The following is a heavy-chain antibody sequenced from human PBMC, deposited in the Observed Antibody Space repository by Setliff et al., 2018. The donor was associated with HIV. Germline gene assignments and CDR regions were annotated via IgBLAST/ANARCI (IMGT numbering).Heavy chain of an antibody. CDR1: GGSISSYY. CDR2: IYYSWST. Sequence: SETLSLPCTVSGGSISSYYWSWIRQPPGKGLEWIGYIYYSWSTNYNPSLKSRVTISVDTSKNQFSLKLSSVTAADTAVYYCARGYPGIAVAGLNYYYYYYMDVWGKGTTVTVSS. CDR3: ARGYPGIAVAGLNYYYYYYMDV. V-gene: IGHV4-59*01. D-gene: IGHD6-19*01. J-gene: IGHJ6*03.